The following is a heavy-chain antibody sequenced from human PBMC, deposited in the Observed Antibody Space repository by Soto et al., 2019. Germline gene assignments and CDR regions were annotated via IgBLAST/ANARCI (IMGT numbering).Heavy chain of an antibody. CDR1: GYSFTSDW. CDR3: ARQARYSSSWPD. D-gene: IGHD6-13*01. J-gene: IGHJ4*02. V-gene: IGHV5-51*01. Sequence: PGEALKISCKGSGYSFTSDWIGWVRQMPGKGLEWMGITYPSDSDTRYSPSFQGQVTISADKSISTAHLQWSSLKASDTAMYYCARQARYSSSWPDWGQGTLVTVSS. CDR2: TYPSDSDT.